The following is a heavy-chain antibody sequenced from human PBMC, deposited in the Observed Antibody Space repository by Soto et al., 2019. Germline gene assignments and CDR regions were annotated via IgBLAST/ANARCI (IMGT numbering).Heavy chain of an antibody. Sequence: ASVKVSCKASESTFMNYDISWVRQATGQGLEWMGWMNPNSGNTGYALKFQGRVSMTRXTXXXXIXLXLXXXASDXTAVYYCVRMASSGTLNWFDPWGQGTLGPVSS. CDR1: ESTFMNYD. CDR2: MNPNSGNT. CDR3: VRMASSGTLNWFDP. D-gene: IGHD1-1*01. V-gene: IGHV1-8*01. J-gene: IGHJ5*02.